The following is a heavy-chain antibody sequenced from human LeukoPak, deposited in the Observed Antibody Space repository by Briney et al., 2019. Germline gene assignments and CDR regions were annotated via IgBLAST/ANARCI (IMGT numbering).Heavy chain of an antibody. J-gene: IGHJ5*02. CDR1: GYTFTSYA. CDR3: ARAASSYVAAAASAP. CDR2: ISAYNGNT. Sequence: APVKVSCKASGYTFTSYAISWVRQAPGQGLEWMGWISAYNGNTNYAQKLQGRVTMTTDTSTSTAYMELRSLRSDDTAVYYCARAASSYVAAAASAPWGQGTLVTVSS. D-gene: IGHD6-13*01. V-gene: IGHV1-18*01.